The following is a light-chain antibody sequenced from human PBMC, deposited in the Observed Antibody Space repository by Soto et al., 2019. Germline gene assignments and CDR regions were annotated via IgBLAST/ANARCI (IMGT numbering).Light chain of an antibody. Sequence: EVVMTQSPATLSVSPGERATLSCRASQTINSNLAWYQQKPGQAPRLLIHGATTRATGIPGRFSGSGSGTEFTLTISSLQSEVIAVYYCQQYNYWPPRTFGQGTKV. V-gene: IGKV3-15*01. CDR1: QTINSN. CDR3: QQYNYWPPRT. CDR2: GAT. J-gene: IGKJ1*01.